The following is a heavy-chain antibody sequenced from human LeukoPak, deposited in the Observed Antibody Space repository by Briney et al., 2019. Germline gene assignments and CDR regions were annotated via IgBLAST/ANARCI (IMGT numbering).Heavy chain of an antibody. CDR1: GYTFTGYY. Sequence: ASVKVSCKASGYTFTGYYMHWVRQAPGRGLEWMGWINPNSGGTNYAQKFQGRVTMTRDTSISTAYMELSRLRSDDTAVYYCARSYYYDSSGYAGFDAFDIWGQGTMVTVSS. J-gene: IGHJ3*02. D-gene: IGHD3-22*01. CDR3: ARSYYYDSSGYAGFDAFDI. CDR2: INPNSGGT. V-gene: IGHV1-2*02.